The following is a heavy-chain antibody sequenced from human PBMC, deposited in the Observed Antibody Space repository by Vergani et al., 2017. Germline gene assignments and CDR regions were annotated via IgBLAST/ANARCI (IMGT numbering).Heavy chain of an antibody. J-gene: IGHJ3*02. V-gene: IGHV4-61*02. D-gene: IGHD6-19*01. CDR2: IYTSGST. Sequence: QVQLQESGPGLVKPSQTLSLTCTVSGGSISSGSYYWSWIRQPAGKGLEWIGRIYTSGSTNYNPSLKSRVTISVDTSKNQFSLKLSSVTAADTAVYYCARAGYSSGWYSNHDAFDIWGEGTMVTGSS. CDR3: ARAGYSSGWYSNHDAFDI. CDR1: GGSISSGSYY.